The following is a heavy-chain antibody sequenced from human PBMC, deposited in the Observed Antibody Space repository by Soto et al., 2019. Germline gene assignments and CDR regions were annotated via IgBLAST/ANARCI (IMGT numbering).Heavy chain of an antibody. V-gene: IGHV3-48*02. D-gene: IGHD1-1*01. CDR2: ISSSGSTI. Sequence: EVQLVESGGGLVQPGGSLRLSCAASGFTFSSYSMNWVRQAPGKGLEWVSYISSSGSTIYYADSVKGRFTISRDNDKNSLYLQINSLRDTDTAVYYCARARGSGTTPHPYYYYSMHVWGHGTTVTVSS. CDR1: GFTFSSYS. CDR3: ARARGSGTTPHPYYYYSMHV. J-gene: IGHJ6*02.